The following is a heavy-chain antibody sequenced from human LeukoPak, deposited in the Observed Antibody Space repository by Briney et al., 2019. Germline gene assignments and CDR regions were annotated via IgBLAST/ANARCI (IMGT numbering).Heavy chain of an antibody. J-gene: IGHJ4*02. V-gene: IGHV1-2*06. CDR1: GYTFTGYY. CDR3: ARVRGSSYGDFFDY. CDR2: INPNSGGT. D-gene: IGHD3-10*01. Sequence: ASVKVSCKASGYTFTGYYMHWVRQAPGQGLEWMGRINPNSGGTNYAQKFQGRVTMTRDTSISTAYMELSRLRSDDTAVYYCARVRGSSYGDFFDYWGQGTLATVSS.